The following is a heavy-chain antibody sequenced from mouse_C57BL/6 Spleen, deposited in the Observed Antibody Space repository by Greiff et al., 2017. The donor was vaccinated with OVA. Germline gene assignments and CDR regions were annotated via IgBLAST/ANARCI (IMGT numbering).Heavy chain of an antibody. CDR2: IRLKSDNYAT. D-gene: IGHD2-5*01. CDR3: TAYYSNYEVFAY. CDR1: GFTFSNYW. J-gene: IGHJ3*01. V-gene: IGHV6-3*01. Sequence: EVKLEESGGGLVQPGGSMKLSCVASGFTFSNYWMNWVRQSPEKGLEWVAQIRLKSDNYATHYAESVKGRFTISRDDSKSSVYLQMNNLRAEDTGIYYCTAYYSNYEVFAYWGQGTLVTVSA.